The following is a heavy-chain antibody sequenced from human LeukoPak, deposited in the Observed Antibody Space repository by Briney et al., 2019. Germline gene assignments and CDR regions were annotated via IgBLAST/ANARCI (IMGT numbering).Heavy chain of an antibody. V-gene: IGHV4-34*01. CDR3: ARAPLVAAAFDY. CDR1: GGSFSGYY. CDR2: ITHSGST. D-gene: IGHD6-13*01. Sequence: SETLSLTCAFYGGSFSGYYWSWIRQPPGKGLEWIGEITHSGSTNYNPSLESRVVISVDTSKNQFSLKLSSVTAADTAVYYCARAPLVAAAFDYWGQGTLVTVSS. J-gene: IGHJ4*02.